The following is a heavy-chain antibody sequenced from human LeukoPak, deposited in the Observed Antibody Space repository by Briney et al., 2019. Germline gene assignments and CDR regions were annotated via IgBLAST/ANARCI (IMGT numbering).Heavy chain of an antibody. CDR1: GGTFSSYA. CDR2: IIPILGIA. D-gene: IGHD2-2*01. CDR3: ARLYCSSTSCYLDY. J-gene: IGHJ4*02. V-gene: IGHV1-69*04. Sequence: SVKVSCKASGGTFSSYAISRVRQAPGQGLEWMGRIIPILGIANYTQKFQGRVTITADKSTSTAYMELSSLRSEDTAVYYCARLYCSSTSCYLDYWGQGTLVTVSS.